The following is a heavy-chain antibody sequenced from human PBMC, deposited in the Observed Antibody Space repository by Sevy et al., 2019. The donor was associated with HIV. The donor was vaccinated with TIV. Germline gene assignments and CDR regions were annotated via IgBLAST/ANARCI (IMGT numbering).Heavy chain of an antibody. V-gene: IGHV3-23*01. CDR2: ISGSGGST. CDR3: AKRVDSSGYYSFFDY. J-gene: IGHJ4*02. CDR1: GFTFSSYA. D-gene: IGHD3-22*01. Sequence: GGYLRLSCAASGFTFSSYAMSWVRQAPGKGLEWVSAISGSGGSTYYADSVKGRFTISRDNSKNTLYLQMNSLRAEDTAVDCCAKRVDSSGYYSFFDYWGQGTLVTVSS.